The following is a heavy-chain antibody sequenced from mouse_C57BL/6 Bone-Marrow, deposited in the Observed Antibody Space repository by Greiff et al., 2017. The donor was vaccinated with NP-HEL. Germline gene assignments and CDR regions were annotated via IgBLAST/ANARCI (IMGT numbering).Heavy chain of an antibody. Sequence: VKLQESGAELVRPGTSVKVSCTASGYSFTNYLIEWVQQRPGQGLEWIGVINPGSGGTNYNEKFKGKATLTADKSSSTAYMQLSSLTSEDSAVYFCARSLYYGNFYWYFDVWGTGTTVTVSA. CDR3: ARSLYYGNFYWYFDV. V-gene: IGHV1-54*01. CDR2: INPGSGGT. CDR1: GYSFTNYL. D-gene: IGHD2-1*01. J-gene: IGHJ1*03.